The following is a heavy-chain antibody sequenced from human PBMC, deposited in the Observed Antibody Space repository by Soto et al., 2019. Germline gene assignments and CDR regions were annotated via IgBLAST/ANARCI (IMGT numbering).Heavy chain of an antibody. J-gene: IGHJ6*02. D-gene: IGHD6-13*01. CDR1: GFTFNDYY. V-gene: IGHV3-11*01. CDR3: AREPYSSSRVYGMDV. CDR2: ISSSGSII. Sequence: QVQVVESGGDLVKPGGSLRLSCAASGFTFNDYYMNWIRQAPGKGLEWVSYISSSGSIIDYADSVKGRFTISSDSARNSLYLQMNSLRVEDTAVYYCAREPYSSSRVYGMDVWGQGTTVNVSS.